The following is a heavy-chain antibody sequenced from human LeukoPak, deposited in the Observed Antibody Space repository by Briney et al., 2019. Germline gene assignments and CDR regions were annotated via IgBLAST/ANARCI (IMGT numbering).Heavy chain of an antibody. J-gene: IGHJ4*02. CDR2: IAGSGDRT. CDR3: AKDRAGDLRGGDY. V-gene: IGHV3-23*01. CDR1: GFTFSNYV. Sequence: GGSLRLSCTGSGFTFSNYVINWARQTPGKGLEWLSAIAGSGDRTYYADSVKGRFTISRDNSKSTLYLQINSLRAEDTAVYYCAKDRAGDLRGGDYWGQGTLVTVSS. D-gene: IGHD1-26*01.